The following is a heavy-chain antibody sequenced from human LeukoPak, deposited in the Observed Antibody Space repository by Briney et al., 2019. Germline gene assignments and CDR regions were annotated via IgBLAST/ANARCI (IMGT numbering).Heavy chain of an antibody. CDR2: ITGSGGHT. V-gene: IGHV3-23*01. D-gene: IGHD2-21*02. CDR3: TKDLTDFHYYYTDV. CDR1: GFTFNNYA. J-gene: IGHJ6*03. Sequence: GGSLRLSCEASGFTFNNYALAWVRQSPGKGLEWVSVITGSGGHTYYAHSVKGRFTISRDNSKNTLYLQMYSLRAEDTAVYYCTKDLTDFHYYYTDVWGKGTTVIVSS.